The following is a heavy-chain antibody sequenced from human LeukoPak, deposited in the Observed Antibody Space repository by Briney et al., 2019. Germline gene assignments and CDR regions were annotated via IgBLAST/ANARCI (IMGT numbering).Heavy chain of an antibody. D-gene: IGHD3-3*01. Sequence: SCKASGYTFTGYYMHWVRQAPGKGLEWVAVISYDGSNKYYADSVKGRFTISRDNSKNTLYLQMNSLRAEDTAVYYCARSAARLRFLDYWGQGTLVTVSS. CDR1: GYTFTGYY. CDR3: ARSAARLRFLDY. J-gene: IGHJ4*02. CDR2: ISYDGSNK. V-gene: IGHV3-30*04.